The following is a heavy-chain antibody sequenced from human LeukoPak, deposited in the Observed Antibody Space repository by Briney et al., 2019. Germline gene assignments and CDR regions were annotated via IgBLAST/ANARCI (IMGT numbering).Heavy chain of an antibody. Sequence: GTSVKVSCKASGFTFASSIIQWVRQARGQRLEWIGWIVVGSGDTIYAQRFQERVTITRDVSAGTAYMELSSLRSEDTAVYFCAADDFSTTGPIDSWSQGTLVSVSS. D-gene: IGHD3-3*01. CDR1: GFTFASSI. V-gene: IGHV1-58*02. CDR2: IVVGSGDT. J-gene: IGHJ4*02. CDR3: AADDFSTTGPIDS.